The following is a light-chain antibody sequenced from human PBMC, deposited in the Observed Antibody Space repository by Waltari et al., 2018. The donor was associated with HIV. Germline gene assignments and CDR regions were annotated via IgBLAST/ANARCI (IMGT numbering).Light chain of an antibody. CDR1: SSDSGNFDY. CDR2: DVS. J-gene: IGLJ2*01. V-gene: IGLV2-11*01. Sequence: QSALTQPRSVSGSPGQSVTISCTGSSSDSGNFDYVSWYQYHPAKAPKVMIFDVSNRPSGVPDRFSGSKSGNTASLTISGLQAEDEADYYCCSYAGRDTFVLFGGGTKLTVL. CDR3: CSYAGRDTFVL.